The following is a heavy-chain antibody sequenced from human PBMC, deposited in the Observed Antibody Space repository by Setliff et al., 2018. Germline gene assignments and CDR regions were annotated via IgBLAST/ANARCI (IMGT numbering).Heavy chain of an antibody. J-gene: IGHJ4*02. Sequence: SETLSLTCSVSGGSISSSYWTWIRQPPGKGLEWIGYIYSSGSSNYNPSLKSRVTISVDTSKNQFSLKLSSVTAADTAVYYCARAAKYESNSYYFPFDFWGQGMLVTVSS. D-gene: IGHD3-22*01. CDR2: IYSSGSS. CDR1: GGSISSSY. V-gene: IGHV4-59*01. CDR3: ARAAKYESNSYYFPFDF.